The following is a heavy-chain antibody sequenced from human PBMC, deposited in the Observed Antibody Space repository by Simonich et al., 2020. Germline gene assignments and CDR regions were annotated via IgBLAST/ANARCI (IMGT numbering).Heavy chain of an antibody. J-gene: IGHJ3*02. CDR3: AKDLGERITMIVVVIDAFDI. D-gene: IGHD3-22*01. CDR2: ISGSGGST. V-gene: IGHV3-23*01. Sequence: GGGLVQPGGSLRLSCAASGFTFSSYAMSWVRQAPGKGLEWVSAISGSGGSTYYADSLKGRFTIPRDNSKNTRYLQMNSRRAEDTAVYYCAKDLGERITMIVVVIDAFDIWGQGTMVTVSS. CDR1: GFTFSSYA.